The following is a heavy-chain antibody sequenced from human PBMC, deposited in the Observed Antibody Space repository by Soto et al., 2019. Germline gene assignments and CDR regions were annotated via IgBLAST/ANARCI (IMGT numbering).Heavy chain of an antibody. CDR2: INPSGGST. D-gene: IGHD3-22*01. CDR1: GYTFTSYY. Sequence: GASVKVSCKASGYTFTSYYMHWVRQAPGQGLEWMGIINPSGGSTSYAQKFQGRVTMTRDTSTSTVYMELSSLRSEDTAVYYCARSCTYYYDRSGYPDAFDIWGQGTMVTVSS. J-gene: IGHJ3*02. CDR3: ARSCTYYYDRSGYPDAFDI. V-gene: IGHV1-46*01.